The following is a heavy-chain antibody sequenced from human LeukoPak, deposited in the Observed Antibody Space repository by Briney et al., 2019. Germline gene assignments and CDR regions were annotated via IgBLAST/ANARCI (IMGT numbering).Heavy chain of an antibody. J-gene: IGHJ4*02. V-gene: IGHV4-61*02. CDR1: GCSISSGGYY. CDR3: ARDNARYSGYDFYY. CDR2: IYTSGST. Sequence: PSQTLSLTCTVSGCSISSGGYYWSWIRQPAGKGLEWIGRIYTSGSTNYNPSLKRRVTISVDTSKNQFSLKLSSVTAADTAVYYCARDNARYSGYDFYYWGQGTLVTVSS. D-gene: IGHD5-12*01.